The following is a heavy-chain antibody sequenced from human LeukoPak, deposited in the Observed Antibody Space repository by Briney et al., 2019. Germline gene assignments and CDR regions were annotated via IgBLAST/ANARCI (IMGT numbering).Heavy chain of an antibody. D-gene: IGHD6-13*01. V-gene: IGHV4-34*01. Sequence: SETLSLTYAVYGGSFSGYYWSWIRQPPGKGLEWIGEINHSGSTNYNPSLKSRVTISVDTSKNQFSLKLSSVTAADTAVYYCARGRGYSSSWDNFDYWGQGTLVTVSS. CDR2: INHSGST. J-gene: IGHJ4*02. CDR3: ARGRGYSSSWDNFDY. CDR1: GGSFSGYY.